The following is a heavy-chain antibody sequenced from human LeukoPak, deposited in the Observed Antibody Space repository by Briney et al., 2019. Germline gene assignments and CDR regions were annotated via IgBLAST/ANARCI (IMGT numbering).Heavy chain of an antibody. CDR3: ASRGSFGYYYGMDV. CDR1: GYTFTSYY. J-gene: IGHJ6*02. V-gene: IGHV1-46*01. Sequence: ASVKVSCKASGYTFTSYYMHWVRQAPGQGLEWMGIINPSGDSTSYEQRFHGRLTMTRDTSTSTAYMELSSLRSEDTAVYYCASRGSFGYYYGMDVWGQGTTVTVSS. CDR2: INPSGDST. D-gene: IGHD3-10*01.